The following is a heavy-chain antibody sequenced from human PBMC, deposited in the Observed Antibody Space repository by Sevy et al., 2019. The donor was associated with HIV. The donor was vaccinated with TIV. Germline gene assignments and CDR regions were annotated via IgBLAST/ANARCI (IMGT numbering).Heavy chain of an antibody. Sequence: GGSLRLSCAASKFTFSNYGMDWVRQSPGKGLEWVALIWHDGSNKYYADSVKGRFTISSDNYKKTMYLQMSSLRAEDTAVYYCARGLGAPGFYYYYGMDVWGQGTTVTVSS. V-gene: IGHV3-33*01. CDR2: IWHDGSNK. J-gene: IGHJ6*02. CDR1: KFTFSNYG. CDR3: ARGLGAPGFYYYYGMDV. D-gene: IGHD1-26*01.